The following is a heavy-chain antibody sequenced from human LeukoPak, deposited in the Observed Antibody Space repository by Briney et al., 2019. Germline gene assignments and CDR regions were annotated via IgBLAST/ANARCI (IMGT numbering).Heavy chain of an antibody. J-gene: IGHJ3*02. V-gene: IGHV1-69*05. CDR1: GGTFSSYA. D-gene: IGHD6-13*01. Sequence: SVKVSCKASGGTFSSYAVSWVRQAPGQGLEWMGGIIPIFGTANYAQKFQGRVTITTDESTSTAYMELSSLRSEDTAVYYCARPYSSSTDAFDIWGQGTMVTVSS. CDR2: IIPIFGTA. CDR3: ARPYSSSTDAFDI.